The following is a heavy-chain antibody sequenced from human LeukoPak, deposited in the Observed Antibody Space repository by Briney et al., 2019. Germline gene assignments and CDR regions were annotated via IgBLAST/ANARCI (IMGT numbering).Heavy chain of an antibody. J-gene: IGHJ4*02. Sequence: GGSLRLSCAASGFTFSSYGMHWVRQAPGKGLEWVAVISYDGSNKYYADSVKGRFTISRDNSKNTLYLQMNSLRAEDTAVYYCAKSDTRSGGSCYDYWGQGTLVTVSS. CDR3: AKSDTRSGGSCYDY. CDR2: ISYDGSNK. CDR1: GFTFSSYG. V-gene: IGHV3-30*18. D-gene: IGHD2-15*01.